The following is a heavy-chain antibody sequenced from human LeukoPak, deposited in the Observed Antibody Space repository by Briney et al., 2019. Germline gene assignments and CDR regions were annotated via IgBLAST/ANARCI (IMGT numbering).Heavy chain of an antibody. Sequence: ASVKVSCKASGYTFTGYYMHWVRQAPGQGLEWMGRINPNSGGTNYAQKFQGRVTMTRDASISTAYMELSRLRSDDTAVYYCARGATNYYYYGMDVWGQGTTVTVSS. J-gene: IGHJ6*02. CDR3: ARGATNYYYYGMDV. CDR2: INPNSGGT. CDR1: GYTFTGYY. V-gene: IGHV1-2*06.